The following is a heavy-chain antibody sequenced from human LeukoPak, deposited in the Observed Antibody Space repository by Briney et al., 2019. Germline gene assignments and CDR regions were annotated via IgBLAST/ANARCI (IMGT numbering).Heavy chain of an antibody. CDR2: INPNSGGT. J-gene: IGHJ4*02. CDR3: ARGGYYYDSSGYPIDFDY. V-gene: IGHV1-2*02. Sequence: ASVKVSCKASGYTFTGYYMHWVRQAPGQGLEWMGWINPNSGGTNYAQKFQGRVTMTRDTSISTAYMELSRLRSDDTAVYYCARGGYYYDSSGYPIDFDYWGQGTLVTVSS. CDR1: GYTFTGYY. D-gene: IGHD3-22*01.